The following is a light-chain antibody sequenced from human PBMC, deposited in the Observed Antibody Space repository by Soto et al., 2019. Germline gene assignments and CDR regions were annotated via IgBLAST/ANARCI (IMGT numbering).Light chain of an antibody. J-gene: IGLJ1*01. CDR3: PTYDSSLSSYV. V-gene: IGLV1-40*01. Sequence: QSVLTQPPSVSGAPGQRVSLSCTGSSSNIGAGYDVHWYQQLPGTAPKLLIYANSNRPSGVPDRFSASKSGTSASLAITGLQVEDEADYYCPTYDSSLSSYVFGNGTKLTVL. CDR2: ANS. CDR1: SSNIGAGYD.